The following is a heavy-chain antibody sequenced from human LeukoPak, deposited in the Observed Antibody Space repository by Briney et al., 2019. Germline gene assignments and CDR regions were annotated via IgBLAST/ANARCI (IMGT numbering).Heavy chain of an antibody. J-gene: IGHJ4*02. V-gene: IGHV3-11*01. CDR2: ISTSDNTI. CDR3: ARIRYYGSGPYFDY. Sequence: PGGSLRLSCAASGFTFRDYYMSWIRQAPGKGLEWVSYISTSDNTIYYADSVKGRFTISRDNAKNSLSLQMNSLRAEDTAVYYCARIRYYGSGPYFDYWGQGTLVTVSS. CDR1: GFTFRDYY. D-gene: IGHD3-10*01.